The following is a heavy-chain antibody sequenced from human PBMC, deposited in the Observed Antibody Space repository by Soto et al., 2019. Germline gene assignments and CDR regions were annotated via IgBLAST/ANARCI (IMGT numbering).Heavy chain of an antibody. CDR1: GGSVSSGSYY. D-gene: IGHD3-3*01. CDR2: IYYSGST. CDR3: ARDDDSYFDY. Sequence: QVQLQESGPGLVKPSETLSLTCTVSGGSVSSGSYYWSWIRQPPAKGLEWIGYIYYSGSTNYNPSLKSRVTISVDTSKNQFSLKLSSVTAADTAVYYCARDDDSYFDYWGQGTLVTVSS. V-gene: IGHV4-61*01. J-gene: IGHJ4*02.